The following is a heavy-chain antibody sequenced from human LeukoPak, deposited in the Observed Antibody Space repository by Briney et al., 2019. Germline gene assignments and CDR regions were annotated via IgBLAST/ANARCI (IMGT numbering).Heavy chain of an antibody. CDR2: INGDGRNI. V-gene: IGHV3-74*01. Sequence: GGSLRLSCVASGFTFSSYWMHWVRQDPRKGLVWVSRINGDGRNINYTDSVRGRFTISRDNAKNTLYLQMNTLRVEDTAVYYCARDADEGAFDIWGQGTMVTVSS. J-gene: IGHJ3*02. CDR3: ARDADEGAFDI. CDR1: GFTFSSYW.